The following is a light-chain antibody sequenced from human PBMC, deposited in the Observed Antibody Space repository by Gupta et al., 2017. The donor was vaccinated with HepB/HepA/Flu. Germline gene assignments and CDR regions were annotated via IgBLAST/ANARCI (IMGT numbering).Light chain of an antibody. CDR2: ATT. V-gene: IGKV1-39*01. J-gene: IGKJ1*01. Sequence: DMQMTQPPASLSASIGDRVTITCRASQSITGYLNWYQQSPGKAPRLLIYATTTLQSGVPSRFSGSGFGTDFTLTISSLQPEDFTTYYCQQSHTIPWTFGQGTKVEI. CDR3: QQSHTIPWT. CDR1: QSITGY.